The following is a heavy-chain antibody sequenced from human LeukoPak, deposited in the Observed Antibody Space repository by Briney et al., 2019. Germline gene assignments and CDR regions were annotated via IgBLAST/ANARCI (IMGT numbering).Heavy chain of an antibody. J-gene: IGHJ4*02. CDR1: GYSFTSYW. Sequence: GESLKISCKGSGYSFTSYWIGWVRQMSGKGREWTGIIDPGDSDTRYSPSLQGQVTISADKSISTAYLQWSSLKASDTGIYYCARVRYSGYDQADYWGQGTLVTVSS. V-gene: IGHV5-51*01. CDR2: IDPGDSDT. D-gene: IGHD5-12*01. CDR3: ARVRYSGYDQADY.